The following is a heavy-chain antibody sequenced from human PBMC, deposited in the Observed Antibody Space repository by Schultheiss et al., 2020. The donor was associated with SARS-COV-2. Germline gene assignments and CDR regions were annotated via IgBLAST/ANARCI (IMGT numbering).Heavy chain of an antibody. Sequence: ASVKVSCKASGYTFTGYYMHWVRQAPGQGLEWMGWIGAYNGNTDFAQKFQGRVTLTADKSTGTAYMEVSSLRSEDTAVYYCATDDQTVTLRYLEYWGQGTLVTVSS. CDR2: IGAYNGNT. J-gene: IGHJ4*02. CDR1: GYTFTGYY. CDR3: ATDDQTVTLRYLEY. D-gene: IGHD4-17*01. V-gene: IGHV1-18*04.